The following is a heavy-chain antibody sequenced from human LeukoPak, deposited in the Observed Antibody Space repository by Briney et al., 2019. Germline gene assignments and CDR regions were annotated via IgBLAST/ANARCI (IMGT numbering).Heavy chain of an antibody. Sequence: GGSLRLSCAASGFTFSSYSMNWVRQAPGKGLEWVANIKQDGSEKYYVDSVKGRFTISRDNAKNSLYLQMNSLRAEDTAVYYCARDSRQVTTPDYWGQGTLVTVSS. J-gene: IGHJ4*02. V-gene: IGHV3-7*01. CDR3: ARDSRQVTTPDY. CDR1: GFTFSSYS. CDR2: IKQDGSEK. D-gene: IGHD4-17*01.